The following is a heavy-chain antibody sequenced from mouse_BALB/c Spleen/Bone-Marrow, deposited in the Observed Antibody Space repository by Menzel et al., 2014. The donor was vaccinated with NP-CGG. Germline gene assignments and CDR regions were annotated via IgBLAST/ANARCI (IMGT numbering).Heavy chain of an antibody. CDR2: IRNKANGYTT. Sequence: EVKLMESGGGLVQPGGSLRLSCTTSGFTFTDYYMSCVRQPPGKALEWLAFIRNKANGYTTEYSASVKGRFTISRDNSQSILYLQMNTLRAEDSATYYCARFPMDYWGQGTSVTVSS. V-gene: IGHV7-3*02. J-gene: IGHJ4*01. CDR3: ARFPMDY. CDR1: GFTFTDYY.